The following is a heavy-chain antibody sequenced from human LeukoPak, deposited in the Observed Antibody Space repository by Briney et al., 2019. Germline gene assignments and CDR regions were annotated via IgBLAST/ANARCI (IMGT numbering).Heavy chain of an antibody. CDR2: ITAIDGRT. J-gene: IGHJ4*02. D-gene: IGHD6-13*01. CDR1: GFTFSSTT. Sequence: GGSLRLPCVASGFTFSSTTMGWVRQAPGRGLEWVSSITAIDGRTYYADSVRGRFTISRDNSKNTVYLQLNSLRAGDTAIYYCTKDRRGPAAGTWYFDSWGQGTLVTVSS. CDR3: TKDRRGPAAGTWYFDS. V-gene: IGHV3-23*01.